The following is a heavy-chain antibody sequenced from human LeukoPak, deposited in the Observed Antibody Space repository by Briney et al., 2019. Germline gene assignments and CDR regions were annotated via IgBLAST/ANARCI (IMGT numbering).Heavy chain of an antibody. CDR1: GYTFTSYG. D-gene: IGHD2-15*01. Sequence: GASVKVSCKASGYTFTSYGISWVRQAPGKGLEWMGWISAYNGNTNYAQKLQGRVTMTTDTSTSTAYMELRSLRSDDTAVYYCARSPVVAATVVAFDIWGQGTMVTVSS. J-gene: IGHJ3*02. V-gene: IGHV1-18*01. CDR3: ARSPVVAATVVAFDI. CDR2: ISAYNGNT.